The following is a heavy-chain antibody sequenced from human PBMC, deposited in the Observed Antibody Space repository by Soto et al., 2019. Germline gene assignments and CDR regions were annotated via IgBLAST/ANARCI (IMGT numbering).Heavy chain of an antibody. CDR1: GGSVSSGSYY. CDR2: IYYSGST. CDR3: ARGVVVVVAATPSPWFDP. D-gene: IGHD2-15*01. Sequence: SETLSLTCTVSGGSVSSGSYYWSWIRQPPGKGLEWIGYIYYSGSTNYNPSLKSRVTISVDTSKNQFSLKLSSVTAADTAVYYCARGVVVVVAATPSPWFDPWGQGTLVTV. J-gene: IGHJ5*02. V-gene: IGHV4-61*01.